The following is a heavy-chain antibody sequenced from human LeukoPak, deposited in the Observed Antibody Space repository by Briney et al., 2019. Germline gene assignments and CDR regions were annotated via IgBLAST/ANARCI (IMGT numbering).Heavy chain of an antibody. CDR1: GFTFSSYS. V-gene: IGHV3-48*01. CDR2: ISSSSSTI. Sequence: GGSLRLSCAASGFTFSSYSMNWVRQAPGKGLEWVSYISSSSSTIYYADSVKGRFTISRDNAKNSLYLQMNSLRAEDTAVYYCARRLGSHQGDYWGQGTLVTVSS. J-gene: IGHJ4*02. D-gene: IGHD2-2*01. CDR3: ARRLGSHQGDY.